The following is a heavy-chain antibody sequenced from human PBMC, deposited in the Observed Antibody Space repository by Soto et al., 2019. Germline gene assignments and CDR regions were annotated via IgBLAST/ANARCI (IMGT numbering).Heavy chain of an antibody. CDR1: GFTVSSNY. CDR3: AAYSSGWYGGVFDP. V-gene: IGHV3-66*01. Sequence: ESGGGLVQPGGSLRLSCAASGFTVSSNYMSWVRQAPGKGLEWVSVIYSGGSTYYADSVKGRFTISRDNSKNTLYLQMNSLRAEDTAVYYCAAYSSGWYGGVFDPWGQGTLVTVSS. CDR2: IYSGGST. D-gene: IGHD6-19*01. J-gene: IGHJ5*02.